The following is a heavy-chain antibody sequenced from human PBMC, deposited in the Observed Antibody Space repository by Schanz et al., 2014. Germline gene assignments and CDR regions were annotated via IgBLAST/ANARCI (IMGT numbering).Heavy chain of an antibody. CDR2: IDPNSGGT. CDR1: GNTLSAYY. D-gene: IGHD3-3*01. CDR3: ARTASHDVWRGYIPHYAFDL. Sequence: QVQLVQSGADVKKPGASVKVSCKASGNTLSAYYIHWIRQAPGQGLEWMGWIDPNSGGTNYAQKFQGRVTVTSDTSITTVYMEVNSLTSDDTAVFYCARTASHDVWRGYIPHYAFDLWGRGTVVIVSS. V-gene: IGHV1-2*02. J-gene: IGHJ3*01.